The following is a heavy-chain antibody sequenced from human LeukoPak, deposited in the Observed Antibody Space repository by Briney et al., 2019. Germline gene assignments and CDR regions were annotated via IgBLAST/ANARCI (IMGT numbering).Heavy chain of an antibody. D-gene: IGHD4-17*01. CDR2: ISYDGSNK. CDR3: ARGNYGDSEPRAFDI. CDR1: GFTFSSHA. V-gene: IGHV3-30-3*01. Sequence: GGSLRLSCAASGFTFSSHAMHWVRQAPGKGLEWVAVISYDGSNKYYADSVKGRFTISRDNSKNTLYLQMNSLRAEDTALYHCARGNYGDSEPRAFDIWGQGTMVTVSS. J-gene: IGHJ3*02.